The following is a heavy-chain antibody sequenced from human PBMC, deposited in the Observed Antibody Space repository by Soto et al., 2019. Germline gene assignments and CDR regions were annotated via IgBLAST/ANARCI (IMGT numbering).Heavy chain of an antibody. Sequence: PGGSLRLSCAASGFTFSNAWMTWVRQAPGKGLEGVCHVKSKTDGGTTDYAAPVKGRFTISRDDSENTVYLQMNSLKTEDTAVYYCATPPWFYGSASFGYWGQGSLVTVSS. CDR1: GFTFSNAW. D-gene: IGHD6-19*01. CDR3: ATPPWFYGSASFGY. CDR2: VKSKTDGGTT. V-gene: IGHV3-15*01. J-gene: IGHJ4*02.